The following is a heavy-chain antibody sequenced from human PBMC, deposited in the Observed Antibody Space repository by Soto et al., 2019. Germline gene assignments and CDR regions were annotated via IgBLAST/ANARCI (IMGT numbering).Heavy chain of an antibody. CDR2: IFSDNER. CDR3: ARMKVDSYQFYYAMDV. J-gene: IGHJ6*02. V-gene: IGHV2-26*01. Sequence: GSGPTLVNPTETLTLTCTVSGFSLSNARMGVSWIRQPPGKALEWLAHIFSDNERSYSTSLQGRLTISKDTSGSQVVLSMTNVDPVDTATYYCARMKVDSYQFYYAMDVWGQGTTVTVSS. CDR1: GFSLSNARMG. D-gene: IGHD3-9*01.